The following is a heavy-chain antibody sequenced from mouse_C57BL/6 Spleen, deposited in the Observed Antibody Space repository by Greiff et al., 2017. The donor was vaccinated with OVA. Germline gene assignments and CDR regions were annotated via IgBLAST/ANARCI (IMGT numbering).Heavy chain of an antibody. V-gene: IGHV1-74*01. CDR3: AISDGYDVRFAY. D-gene: IGHD2-2*01. J-gene: IGHJ3*01. Sequence: QVQLKQPGAELVKPGASVKVSCKASGYTFTSYWMHWVKQRPGQGLEWIGRIHPSDSDTNYNQKFKGKATLTVDKSSSTAYMQLSSLTSEDSAVYYCAISDGYDVRFAYWGQGTLVTVSA. CDR2: IHPSDSDT. CDR1: GYTFTSYW.